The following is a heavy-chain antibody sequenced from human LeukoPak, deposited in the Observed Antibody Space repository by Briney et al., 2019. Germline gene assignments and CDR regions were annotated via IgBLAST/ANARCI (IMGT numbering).Heavy chain of an antibody. CDR3: ARDPLSGGYPFDY. D-gene: IGHD5-12*01. J-gene: IGHJ4*02. CDR2: IDYSGST. CDR1: GGSISSYY. V-gene: IGHV4-59*06. Sequence: SETLSLTCTVSGGSISSYYWSWIRQAPGKGLEWIGYIDYSGSTYYNPSLKSRVTISVDTSKNQFSLKLSSVTAADTAMYYCARDPLSGGYPFDYWGQGILVTVSS.